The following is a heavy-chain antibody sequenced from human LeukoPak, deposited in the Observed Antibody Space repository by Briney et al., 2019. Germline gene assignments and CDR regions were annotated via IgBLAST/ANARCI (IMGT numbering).Heavy chain of an antibody. Sequence: SETLSLTCAVYGGSFSGYYWNWIRQPPGKGLEWIGEINHSGSTNYNPSLKSRVTISVDTSKNQFSLKLSSVTAADTAVYYCASISYYDTSGPKWFDPWGQGTLVTVSS. CDR1: GGSFSGYY. J-gene: IGHJ5*02. CDR3: ASISYYDTSGPKWFDP. V-gene: IGHV4-34*01. D-gene: IGHD3-22*01. CDR2: INHSGST.